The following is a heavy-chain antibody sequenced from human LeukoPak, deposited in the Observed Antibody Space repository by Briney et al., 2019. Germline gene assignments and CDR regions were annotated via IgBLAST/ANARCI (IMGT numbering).Heavy chain of an antibody. CDR2: IKSKADGETT. Sequence: PGGSLRLSCAASRFTFSNAWMNWVRQAPGEGLEWVGRIKSKADGETTDYAAPVKGRFTISRDDSNNMVYLQMNSLKIEDTAVYYCAIDEPNYAPYDFDYWGQGTLVTVSS. V-gene: IGHV3-15*01. CDR1: RFTFSNAW. J-gene: IGHJ4*02. D-gene: IGHD4/OR15-4a*01. CDR3: AIDEPNYAPYDFDY.